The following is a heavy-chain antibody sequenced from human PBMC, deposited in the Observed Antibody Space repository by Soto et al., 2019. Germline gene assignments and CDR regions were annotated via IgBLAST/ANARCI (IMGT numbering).Heavy chain of an antibody. CDR3: VRENWGFSGTWYES. D-gene: IGHD7-27*01. J-gene: IGHJ5*01. V-gene: IGHV3-74*01. CDR2: ISFDGNIS. Sequence: VGSLRLSCEVSVFSFISYGMHWFRQAPGKGLVWVALISFDGNISNYADSVKGRFTITRDNARNTVYLQMNSLRAEDTAVYFCVRENWGFSGTWYESWGKGTLANVSS. CDR1: VFSFISYG.